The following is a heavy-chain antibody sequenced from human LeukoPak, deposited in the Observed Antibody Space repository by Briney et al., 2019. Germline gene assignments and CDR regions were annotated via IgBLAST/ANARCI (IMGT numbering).Heavy chain of an antibody. CDR3: AKVKPPYCSSTSCYGDAFDI. CDR2: IRYDGSNK. CDR1: GFTFSSYG. V-gene: IGHV3-30*02. J-gene: IGHJ3*02. D-gene: IGHD2-2*01. Sequence: GSLRLSCAASGFTFSSYGMHWVRQAPGKGLEWVAFIRYDGSNKYYADSVKGRFTISRDNSKNTLYLQMNSLRAEDTAVYYCAKVKPPYCSSTSCYGDAFDIWGQGTMVTVSS.